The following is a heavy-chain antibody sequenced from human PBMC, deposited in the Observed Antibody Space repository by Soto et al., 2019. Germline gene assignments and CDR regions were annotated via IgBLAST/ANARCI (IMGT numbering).Heavy chain of an antibody. Sequence: SETLSLTCTVSDGSISPHSWNWIRQPPGRGLEWIGNIYYSGATNYNPSLKSRVTISLDTSKNQFSLKLGSVTAADTAVYYCARHAAAGNFDYWGQGTLVTVSS. J-gene: IGHJ4*02. CDR2: IYYSGAT. V-gene: IGHV4-59*08. CDR1: DGSISPHS. CDR3: ARHAAAGNFDY. D-gene: IGHD6-13*01.